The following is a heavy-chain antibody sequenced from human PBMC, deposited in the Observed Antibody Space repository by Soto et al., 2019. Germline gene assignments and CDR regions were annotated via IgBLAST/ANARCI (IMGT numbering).Heavy chain of an antibody. CDR2: IYYSGST. V-gene: IGHV4-59*12. D-gene: IGHD2-15*01. CDR3: ARDIVQSPYFDY. Sequence: PSETLSLTCTVSGGSISSYYWSWIRQPPGKGLEWIGYIYYSGSTNYNPSLKSRVTISVDRSKNQFSLKLRSVTAADTAIYYCARDIVQSPYFDYWGQGTLVTVSS. CDR1: GGSISSYY. J-gene: IGHJ4*02.